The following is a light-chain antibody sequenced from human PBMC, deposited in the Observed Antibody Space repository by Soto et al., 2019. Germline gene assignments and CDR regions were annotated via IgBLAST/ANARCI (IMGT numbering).Light chain of an antibody. CDR2: GAS. CDR1: QSVRSN. V-gene: IGKV3-15*01. J-gene: IGKJ1*01. CDR3: QQDSNWPRT. Sequence: EIVVSQSPATLSVSPGERATLSCRASQSVRSNLAWYQQRPGQAPRLLIYGASTRATGIPGRFSGSGSGTEFTLTISSLQSEDFGVYYCQQDSNWPRTFGQGTKVDIK.